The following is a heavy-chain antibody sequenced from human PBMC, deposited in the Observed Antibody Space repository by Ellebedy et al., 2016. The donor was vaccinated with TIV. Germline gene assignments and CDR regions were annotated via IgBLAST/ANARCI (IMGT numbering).Heavy chain of an antibody. D-gene: IGHD3-16*01. J-gene: IGHJ5*02. V-gene: IGHV1-2*02. CDR3: AREGDLPRGNWFDP. CDR1: GYMFTDYY. CDR2: INPNSGGT. Sequence: ASVKVSCXASGYMFTDYYMHWVRQAPGQGLEWMGWINPNSGGTNYAQKFQGRVTMTRDTPISTAYMELSRVRSDDTAMYYCAREGDLPRGNWFDPWGQGTLVTVSS.